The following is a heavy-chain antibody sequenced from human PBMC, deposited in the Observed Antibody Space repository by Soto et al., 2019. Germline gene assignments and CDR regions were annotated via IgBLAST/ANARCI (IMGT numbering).Heavy chain of an antibody. V-gene: IGHV1-3*01. J-gene: IGHJ4*02. Sequence: QEQLVQSGAEVKKPGASVKVSCKASGYTFISRALHWVRQAPGQRLEWMGWINPDNANTKYSQNFQGRVTFTRDTSATTAYMELSSLRSEDTAVYFCARDPGSGHYFDYWGQGTLVTVSS. D-gene: IGHD2-15*01. CDR1: GYTFISRA. CDR2: INPDNANT. CDR3: ARDPGSGHYFDY.